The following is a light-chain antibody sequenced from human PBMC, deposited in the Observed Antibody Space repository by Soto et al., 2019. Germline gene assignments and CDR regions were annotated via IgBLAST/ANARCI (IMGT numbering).Light chain of an antibody. Sequence: QSALTQPASVSGSPGQSITISCTGTSSDVGSYNLVSWYQQHPGKAPKLMIYAVSKRPSGVSNRFSGSKSGNTASLTISGLQAEDEADYYCCSCAGSSTYVFGTGTKLTVL. CDR3: CSCAGSSTYV. CDR2: AVS. J-gene: IGLJ1*01. CDR1: SSDVGSYNL. V-gene: IGLV2-23*02.